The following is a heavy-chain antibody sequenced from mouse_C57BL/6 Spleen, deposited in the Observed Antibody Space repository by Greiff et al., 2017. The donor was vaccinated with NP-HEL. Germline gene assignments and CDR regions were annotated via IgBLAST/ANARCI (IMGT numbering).Heavy chain of an antibody. CDR1: GYAFSSSW. D-gene: IGHD4-1*01. CDR3: ALGRWYFDV. CDR2: IYPGDGDT. Sequence: VKLQESGPELVKPGASVKISCKASGYAFSSSWMNWVKQRPGKGLEWIGRIYPGDGDTNYNGKFKGKATLTADKSSSTAYMQLSSLTSEDSAVYFCALGRWYFDVWGTGTTVTVSS. J-gene: IGHJ1*03. V-gene: IGHV1-82*01.